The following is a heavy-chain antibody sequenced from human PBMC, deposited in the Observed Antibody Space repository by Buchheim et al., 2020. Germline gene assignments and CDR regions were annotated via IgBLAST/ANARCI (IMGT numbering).Heavy chain of an antibody. CDR2: IDPSDSYT. CDR3: ARHTQYYDSSGYGGGGMDV. V-gene: IGHV5-10-1*03. J-gene: IGHJ6*02. D-gene: IGHD3-22*01. Sequence: EVQLVQSGAEVKKPGESLRISCKGSGYSFTSYWISWVRQMPGKGLEWMGRIDPSDSYTNYSPSFQGHVTISADKSISTASPQWSSLKASDTAMYYCARHTQYYDSSGYGGGGMDVWGQGTT. CDR1: GYSFTSYW.